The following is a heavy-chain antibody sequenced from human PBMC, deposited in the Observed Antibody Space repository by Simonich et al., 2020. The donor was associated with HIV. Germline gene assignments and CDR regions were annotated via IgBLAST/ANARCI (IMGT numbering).Heavy chain of an antibody. D-gene: IGHD6-19*01. CDR3: ARGLAGDAFDI. CDR1: GASFNAYY. CDR2: INHSGRT. V-gene: IGHV4-34*01. J-gene: IGHJ3*02. Sequence: QVQLQQWGAGLLKPSETLSLTCAVYGASFNAYYWSWIRQSPGKGLEWIGEINHSGRTKYKPSLKSRLTISADTSKNQFSLKLTSVTAADTAVYYCARGLAGDAFDIWGQGTMVTVSS.